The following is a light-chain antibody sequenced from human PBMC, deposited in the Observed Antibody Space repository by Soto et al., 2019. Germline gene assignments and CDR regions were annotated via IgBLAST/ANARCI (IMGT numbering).Light chain of an antibody. CDR3: QQYHTWPIT. CDR1: QGVSRN. CDR2: GAS. V-gene: IGKV3-15*01. Sequence: EIVMTQSPATLSVAPGERVTLSCRASQGVSRNLAWYQHKSGQAPRLLISGASAGTTGIPARFSGSGSGTEFILTISSLQADDCVIYYCQQYHTWPITFGGGTKVEIK. J-gene: IGKJ4*01.